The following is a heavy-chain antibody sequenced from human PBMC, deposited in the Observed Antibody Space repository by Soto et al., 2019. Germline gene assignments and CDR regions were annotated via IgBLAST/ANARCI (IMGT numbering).Heavy chain of an antibody. CDR2: IIPIFGTA. D-gene: IGHD1-1*01. J-gene: IGHJ6*02. CDR3: GGGTVRSQYYYYYYGMDV. Sequence: QVQLVQSGAEVKKPGSSVKVSCKASGGTFSSYAISWVRQAPGQGLEWMGGIIPIFGTANYAQKFQGRVTITADESTSTAYMELSSLRSEDTAVYYCGGGTVRSQYYYYYYGMDVWGQGTTVTVSS. V-gene: IGHV1-69*01. CDR1: GGTFSSYA.